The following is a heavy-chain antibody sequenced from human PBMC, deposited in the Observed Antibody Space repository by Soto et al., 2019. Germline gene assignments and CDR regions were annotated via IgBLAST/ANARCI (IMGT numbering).Heavy chain of an antibody. D-gene: IGHD5-18*01. CDR2: INAGNGNT. CDR3: ARGLNGYSHYFDY. Sequence: QVQLVQSGAEVKKPGASVKVSCKASGYTFTSYAMHWVRQAPGQRLEWMGWINAGNGNTKYSQKFQGRVTITRDTSASSAYMELSSLRSEDTAVYYCARGLNGYSHYFDYWGQGTLVTVSS. V-gene: IGHV1-3*01. CDR1: GYTFTSYA. J-gene: IGHJ4*02.